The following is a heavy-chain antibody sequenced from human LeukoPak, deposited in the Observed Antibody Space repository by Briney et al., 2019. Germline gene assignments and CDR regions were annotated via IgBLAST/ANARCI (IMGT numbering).Heavy chain of an antibody. CDR2: IYHTGNT. Sequence: PGGSLRLSCAASGFTFSSYAMSWVRQPPGKGLEWIGEIYHTGNTNYNPSLKSRVTISVDKSKNQLSLNLNSVTAADTAVYYCARNPGYWGQGTLVTVSS. D-gene: IGHD1-14*01. V-gene: IGHV4-4*02. CDR3: ARNPGY. CDR1: GFTFSSYAM. J-gene: IGHJ4*02.